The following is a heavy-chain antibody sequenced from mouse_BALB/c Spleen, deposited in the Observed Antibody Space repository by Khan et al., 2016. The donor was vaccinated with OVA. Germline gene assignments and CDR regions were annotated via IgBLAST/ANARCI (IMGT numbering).Heavy chain of an antibody. D-gene: IGHD1-1*01. V-gene: IGHV3-2*02. Sequence: EVQLQESGPGLVKPSQSLSLTCTVTGYSITSDYAWNWIRQFPGNKLELMGYISYSGRTSYNPPLKSRISITRDTSKNQFFLQLNSVTTEDTATYYCARSVTITTVVATDFDYWGQGTTLTVSS. CDR1: GYSITSDYA. J-gene: IGHJ2*01. CDR2: ISYSGRT. CDR3: ARSVTITTVVATDFDY.